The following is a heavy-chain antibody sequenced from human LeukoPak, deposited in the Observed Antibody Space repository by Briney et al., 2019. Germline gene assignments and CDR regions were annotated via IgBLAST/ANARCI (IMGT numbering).Heavy chain of an antibody. CDR1: GFTVSSYS. Sequence: GRSLRPAWAASGFTVSSYSMHWGRHTPQERGWCVAFIRYDGSNKYYADSVKGRFTISRDNSKNTLYLQMNSLRAEDTAVYYCAREGGVADYWGQGTLVTVSS. J-gene: IGHJ4*02. CDR3: AREGGVADY. D-gene: IGHD3-16*01. CDR2: IRYDGSNK. V-gene: IGHV3-30*02.